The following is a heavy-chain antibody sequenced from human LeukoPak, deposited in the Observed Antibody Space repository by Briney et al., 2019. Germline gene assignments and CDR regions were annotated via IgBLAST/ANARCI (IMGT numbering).Heavy chain of an antibody. V-gene: IGHV4-59*01. J-gene: IGHJ4*02. D-gene: IGHD3-10*01. Sequence: SETLSLTCTVSGGSISSYYWSWLRQPPGKGLEWIWYIYYSGSTNYNPSLKSRVTISVDTSKNQFSLKLSSVTAADTAVYYCARVPYGSGSYVFDYWGQGTLVTVSS. CDR2: IYYSGST. CDR3: ARVPYGSGSYVFDY. CDR1: GGSISSYY.